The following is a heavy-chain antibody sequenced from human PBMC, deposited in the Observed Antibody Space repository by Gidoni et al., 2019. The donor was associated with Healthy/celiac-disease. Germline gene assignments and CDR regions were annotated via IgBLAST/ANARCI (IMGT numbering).Heavy chain of an antibody. CDR2: IYHSGST. V-gene: IGHV4-38-2*02. J-gene: IGHJ4*02. Sequence: QVQLQESGPGLVQPSETLSLTCTVPGYSISSGYYWGWIRQPPGKGLEWIGSIYHSGSTYYNPSLKSRVTISVDTSKNQFSLKLSSVTAADTAVYYCARRSVGLYFDYWGQGTLVTVSS. CDR1: GYSISSGYY. D-gene: IGHD3-3*01. CDR3: ARRSVGLYFDY.